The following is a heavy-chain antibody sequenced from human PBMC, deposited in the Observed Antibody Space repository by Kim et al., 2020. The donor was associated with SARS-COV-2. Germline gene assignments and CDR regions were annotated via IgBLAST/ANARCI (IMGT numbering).Heavy chain of an antibody. CDR3: ARGPKKGYCSGGSCYSHYYYYYGMDV. CDR1: GGSFSGYY. CDR2: INHSGST. Sequence: SETMSLTCAVYGGSFSGYYWSWIRQPPGKGLEWIGEINHSGSTNYNPSLKSRVTISVDTSKNQFSLKLSSVTAADTAVYYCARGPKKGYCSGGSCYSHYYYYYGMDVWGQGTTVTVSS. D-gene: IGHD2-15*01. J-gene: IGHJ6*02. V-gene: IGHV4-34*01.